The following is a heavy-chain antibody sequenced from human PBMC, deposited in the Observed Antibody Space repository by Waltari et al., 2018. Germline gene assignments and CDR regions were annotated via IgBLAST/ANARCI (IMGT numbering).Heavy chain of an antibody. Sequence: EVQLVQSGAEVKEPGESRQISGKGDGYRCTNSWIGWVRQMPGKGLEWMGIIYPGNSETRYSPSFQGQVTISADKSINTAYLQWDTLKASDTAMYYCARGGRSSVDTFDIWGQGTMVTVSS. CDR2: IYPGNSET. J-gene: IGHJ3*02. D-gene: IGHD6-6*01. V-gene: IGHV5-51*01. CDR3: ARGGRSSVDTFDI. CDR1: GYRCTNSW.